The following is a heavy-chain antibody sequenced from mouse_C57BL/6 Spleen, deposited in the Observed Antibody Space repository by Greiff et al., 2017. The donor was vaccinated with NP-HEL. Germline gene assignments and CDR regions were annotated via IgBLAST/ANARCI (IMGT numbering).Heavy chain of an antibody. CDR1: GFTFSDYG. Sequence: EVQRVESGGGLVKPGGSLKLSCAASGFTFSDYGMHWVRQAPEKGLEWVAYISSGSSTIYYADTVKGRFTISRDNAKNTLFLQMTSLRSEDTAMYYCARHYYYGSSSFAYWGQGTLVTVSA. CDR2: ISSGSSTI. D-gene: IGHD1-1*01. V-gene: IGHV5-17*01. CDR3: ARHYYYGSSSFAY. J-gene: IGHJ3*01.